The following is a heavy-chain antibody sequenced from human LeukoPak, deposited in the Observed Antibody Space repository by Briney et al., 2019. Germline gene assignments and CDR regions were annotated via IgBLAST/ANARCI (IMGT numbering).Heavy chain of an antibody. J-gene: IGHJ4*02. CDR3: ARGDDYRKTGY. D-gene: IGHD4-11*01. V-gene: IGHV4-34*01. CDR2: IHPSGST. CDR1: GGSLSGHY. Sequence: SETLSLTCAVYGGSLSGHYWSWIRQPPGKGLEWIGEIHPSGSTNYNPSLQSRVIISVDTSKNQFSLKLSSVTAADTAVYYCARGDDYRKTGYWGQGTLVTVTS.